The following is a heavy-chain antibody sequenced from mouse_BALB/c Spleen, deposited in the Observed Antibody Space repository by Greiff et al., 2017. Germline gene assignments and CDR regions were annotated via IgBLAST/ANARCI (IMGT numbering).Heavy chain of an antibody. CDR3: ARDRDYYGSSPWFAY. CDR1: GFTFSSYA. D-gene: IGHD1-1*01. J-gene: IGHJ3*01. Sequence: EVQGVESGGGLVKPGGCLKLSCAASGFTFSSYAMSWVRQSPEKRLEWVAEISSGGSYTYYPDTVTGRFTISRDNAKNTLYLEMSSLRSEDTAMYYCARDRDYYGSSPWFAYWGQGTLVTVSA. V-gene: IGHV5-9-4*01. CDR2: ISSGGSYT.